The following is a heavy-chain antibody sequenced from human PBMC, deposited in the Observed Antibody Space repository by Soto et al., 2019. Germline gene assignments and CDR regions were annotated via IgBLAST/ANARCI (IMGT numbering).Heavy chain of an antibody. CDR1: GYTFTGYA. Sequence: QVQLVQSGAEEKKPGASVKVSCKASGYTFTGYAMHWVRQAPGQRLEWMGWINAGNGNTKYSQKFQGRVTITRDTSASTADMELSSLRSEDTAGYYWARAVAGPADVDYWGQGTLVTVSS. V-gene: IGHV1-3*05. CDR3: ARAVAGPADVDY. CDR2: INAGNGNT. D-gene: IGHD5-12*01. J-gene: IGHJ4*02.